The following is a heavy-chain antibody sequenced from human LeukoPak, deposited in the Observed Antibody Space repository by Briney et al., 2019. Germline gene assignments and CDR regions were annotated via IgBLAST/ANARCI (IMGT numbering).Heavy chain of an antibody. D-gene: IGHD1-26*01. J-gene: IGHJ6*02. CDR3: ARSWLIVGATPPTDV. Sequence: GGSLRLSCAASGLTFTRYWMTWVRQAPVKGLEWVASIKHDGSEIYYVDSVKGRFTISRDNAKNSLYLQMNSLRAEDAAVYYCARSWLIVGATPPTDVWGQGTTVTVSS. CDR1: GLTFTRYW. CDR2: IKHDGSEI. V-gene: IGHV3-7*01.